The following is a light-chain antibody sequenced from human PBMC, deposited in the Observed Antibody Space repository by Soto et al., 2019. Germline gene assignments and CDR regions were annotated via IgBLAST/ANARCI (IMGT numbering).Light chain of an antibody. J-gene: IGKJ1*01. CDR1: QRLLHSEGKTY. Sequence: IVMTQTPLSLYVTPGQPASISCKSSQRLLHSEGKTYLDWDLQKPGQPPQLLIYEVTNRFSGVTARFSGSGSGTDFTLKISRVEAEDVGVYYCIQSIQLPRTFGQVTKVDIK. V-gene: IGKV2D-29*01. CDR3: IQSIQLPRT. CDR2: EVT.